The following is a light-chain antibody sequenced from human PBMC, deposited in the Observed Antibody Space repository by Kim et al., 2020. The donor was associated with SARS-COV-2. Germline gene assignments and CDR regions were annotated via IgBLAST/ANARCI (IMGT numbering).Light chain of an antibody. Sequence: EIVMTQSPATLSLSPGERATLSCRASQSVSSSSLSWYQQKPGQAPRLLIYGASTRATGIPARFSGSGYGTDFTLTISSLQPEDFAVYYCQQDYNLPWTFGQGTKVDIK. CDR1: QSVSSSS. CDR3: QQDYNLPWT. V-gene: IGKV3D-7*01. CDR2: GAS. J-gene: IGKJ1*01.